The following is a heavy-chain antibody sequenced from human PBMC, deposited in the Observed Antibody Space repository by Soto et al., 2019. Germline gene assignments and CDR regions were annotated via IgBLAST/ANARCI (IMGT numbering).Heavy chain of an antibody. CDR2: VYFSGST. V-gene: IGHV4-59*01. D-gene: IGHD3-10*01. CDR1: GGSISSNY. J-gene: IGHJ4*02. Sequence: SETLSLTCTVSGGSISSNYWSWIRQPPGKELEWIGYVYFSGSTNYNPSLKSRVTISVDTSKNHFSLKLTSMTAADTAVYYCARGGFGRGDFDYWGQGTLVTVSS. CDR3: ARGGFGRGDFDY.